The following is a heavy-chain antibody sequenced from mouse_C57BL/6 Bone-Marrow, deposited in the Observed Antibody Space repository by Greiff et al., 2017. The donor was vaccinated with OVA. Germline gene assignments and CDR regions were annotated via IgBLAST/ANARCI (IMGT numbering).Heavy chain of an antibody. J-gene: IGHJ3*01. Sequence: EVQLVESGGGLVKPGGSLKLSCAASGFTFSDYGMHWVRQAPEKGLEWVAYISSGSSTIYYADTVKGRFTISRDNAKNTLFLQMTSLRSEDTAMYYCARAPYYSNYRAWFAYWGQGTLVTVSA. CDR2: ISSGSSTI. CDR1: GFTFSDYG. CDR3: ARAPYYSNYRAWFAY. V-gene: IGHV5-17*01. D-gene: IGHD2-5*01.